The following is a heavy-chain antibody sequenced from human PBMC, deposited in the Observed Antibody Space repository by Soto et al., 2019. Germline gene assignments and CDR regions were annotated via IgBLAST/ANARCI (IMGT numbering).Heavy chain of an antibody. CDR2: ISSSSSTI. V-gene: IGHV3-48*02. Sequence: GGSLRLSCAASGFTFSSYSMNWVRQAPGKGLEWVSYISSSSSTIYYADSVKGRFTISRDNAKNSLYLQMNSLRDEDTAVYYCARDGVDTAMVVDYGMDVWGQGTTVTVSS. CDR3: ARDGVDTAMVVDYGMDV. D-gene: IGHD5-18*01. CDR1: GFTFSSYS. J-gene: IGHJ6*02.